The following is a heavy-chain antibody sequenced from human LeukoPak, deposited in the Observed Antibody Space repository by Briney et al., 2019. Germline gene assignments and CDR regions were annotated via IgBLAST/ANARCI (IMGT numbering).Heavy chain of an antibody. CDR2: ISSSGTNI. V-gene: IGHV3-48*03. CDR3: ARVSKNFFDY. CDR1: GFTFSSYE. J-gene: IGHJ4*02. D-gene: IGHD3-3*01. Sequence: PGGSLRLSCAASGFTFSSYEMNWVRQAPGKGLEWVSYISSSGTNIYYADSVKGRFTISRDNAKNSLYLQMNSLRAEDTAVYYCARVSKNFFDYWGQGTLVTVSS.